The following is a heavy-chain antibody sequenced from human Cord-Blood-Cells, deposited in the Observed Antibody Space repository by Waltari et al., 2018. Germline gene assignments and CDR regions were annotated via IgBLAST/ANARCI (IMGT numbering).Heavy chain of an antibody. CDR1: GFTFSSYW. V-gene: IGHV3-7*01. D-gene: IGHD3-3*01. CDR3: ARDGYDFWSGYYTDY. J-gene: IGHJ4*02. Sequence: EVQLVESGGGLVQPGGSLRLSCAASGFTFSSYWMSWVHQAPGKGLEWVANIKQDGSEKYYVDSVKGRFTISRDNAKNSLYLQMNSLRAEDTAVYYCARDGYDFWSGYYTDYWGQGTLVTVSS. CDR2: IKQDGSEK.